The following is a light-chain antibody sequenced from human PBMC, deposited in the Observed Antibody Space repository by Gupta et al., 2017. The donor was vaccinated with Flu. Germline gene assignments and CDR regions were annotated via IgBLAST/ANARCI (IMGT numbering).Light chain of an antibody. J-gene: IGKJ4*01. Sequence: TLSLSPGESASLSCRASQPLRSNYLVWYQQKPGQAPRLLIYGVSHRATGIPDRFSGSGSGTDFSLTISRLEPEDFGVYYCQQYGSSPTVTFGGGTKVEIK. V-gene: IGKV3-20*01. CDR1: QPLRSNY. CDR3: QQYGSSPTVT. CDR2: GVS.